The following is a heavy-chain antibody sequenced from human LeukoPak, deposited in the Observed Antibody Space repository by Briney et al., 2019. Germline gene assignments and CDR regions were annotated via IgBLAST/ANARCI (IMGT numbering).Heavy chain of an antibody. D-gene: IGHD4-23*01. Sequence: PGGSLRLSCAASGFTFSSYSMNWVRQAPGKGLEWVSYISSSSSTIYYADSVKGRFTISRDNAKNSLYLQMNSLRAEDTAVYYCASDDPYGGNCFSYWGQGTLVTVSS. CDR2: ISSSSSTI. CDR3: ASDDPYGGNCFSY. J-gene: IGHJ4*02. V-gene: IGHV3-48*01. CDR1: GFTFSSYS.